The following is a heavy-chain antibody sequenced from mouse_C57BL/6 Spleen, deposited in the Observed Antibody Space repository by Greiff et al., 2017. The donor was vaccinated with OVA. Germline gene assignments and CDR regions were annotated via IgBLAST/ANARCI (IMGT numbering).Heavy chain of an antibody. J-gene: IGHJ4*01. CDR3: AISKGLRYYAMDY. Sequence: VKLMESGAELMKPGASVKLSCKATGYTFTGYWIEWVKQRPGHGLEWIGEILPGSGSTNYNEKLKGKATFTADTSSNTAYMQLSSLSTEDSAIYYCAISKGLRYYAMDYWGQGTSVTVSS. CDR1: GYTFTGYW. D-gene: IGHD1-1*01. CDR2: ILPGSGST. V-gene: IGHV1-9*01.